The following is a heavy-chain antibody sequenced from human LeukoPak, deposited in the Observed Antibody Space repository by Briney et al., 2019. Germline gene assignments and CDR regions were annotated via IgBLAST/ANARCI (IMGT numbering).Heavy chain of an antibody. Sequence: SKTLSLTCAVYGGSFSGYYWSWIRQPPGKGLEWIGEINHSGSTNYNPSLKSRVTISVDTSKNQFSLKLSSVTAADTAVYYCARLESIAAAGRVAFDIWGQGTMVTVSS. V-gene: IGHV4-34*01. CDR2: INHSGST. J-gene: IGHJ3*02. D-gene: IGHD6-13*01. CDR3: ARLESIAAAGRVAFDI. CDR1: GGSFSGYY.